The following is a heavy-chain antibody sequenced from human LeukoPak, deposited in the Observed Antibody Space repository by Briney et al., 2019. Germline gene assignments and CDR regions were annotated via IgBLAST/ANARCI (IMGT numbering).Heavy chain of an antibody. V-gene: IGHV4-39*01. Sequence: SETLSLTCTVSGGSISSSSYYWGWIRQPPGKGLEWIGSIYYSGSTYYNPSLKSRVTISVDTSKNQFSLKLTSVTAADTAVYYCARHAPMTTYDYWGPGTPVSVSS. CDR2: IYYSGST. CDR3: ARHAPMTTYDY. CDR1: GGSISSSSYY. D-gene: IGHD4-11*01. J-gene: IGHJ4*02.